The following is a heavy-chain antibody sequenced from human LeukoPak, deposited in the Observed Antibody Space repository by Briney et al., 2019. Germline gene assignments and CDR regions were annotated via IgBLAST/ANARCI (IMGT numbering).Heavy chain of an antibody. Sequence: GGSLRLSCAASGFTFSTYAMTWVRQAPGKGLEWVSAIRGDGATKFYADSVKGRFTVSRDNSKNTVYLQMNSLRAEDTAVYYCARAISGSRAYYLDFWGQGTLVTVSS. CDR2: IRGDGATK. V-gene: IGHV3-23*01. CDR3: ARAISGSRAYYLDF. CDR1: GFTFSTYA. D-gene: IGHD1-26*01. J-gene: IGHJ4*02.